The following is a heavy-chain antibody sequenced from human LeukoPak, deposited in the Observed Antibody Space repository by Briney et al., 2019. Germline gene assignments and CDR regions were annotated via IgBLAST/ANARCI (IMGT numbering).Heavy chain of an antibody. CDR1: GGSINNYF. Sequence: PSETLSLTCTVSGGSINNYFWSWIRQSPGKGLEWLGYVYYSGSTRYSPSLKSRVTISLDTSKNQFSLKLSSVTAADTAVYFCVRHLMTIFGVVIKPGPFDPWGQGTLVTVSS. D-gene: IGHD3-3*01. CDR3: VRHLMTIFGVVIKPGPFDP. CDR2: VYYSGST. V-gene: IGHV4-59*08. J-gene: IGHJ5*02.